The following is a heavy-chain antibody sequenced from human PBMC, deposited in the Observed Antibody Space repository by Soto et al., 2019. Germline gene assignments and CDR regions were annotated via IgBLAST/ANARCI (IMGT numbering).Heavy chain of an antibody. V-gene: IGHV4-30-4*01. Sequence: QVQLQESGPGLVKPSETLSLTCTVSGGSISGGVHSWSWIRQPPGKALEWIGPIFDSGSTYYNPSLMRRVTISVDTSKNQFSLRLSSVTAADTAVYYCAREIMPLTNDWYFDLCGRDTLVTVSS. CDR1: GGSISGGVHS. D-gene: IGHD2-8*01. CDR2: IFDSGST. J-gene: IGHJ2*01. CDR3: AREIMPLTNDWYFDL.